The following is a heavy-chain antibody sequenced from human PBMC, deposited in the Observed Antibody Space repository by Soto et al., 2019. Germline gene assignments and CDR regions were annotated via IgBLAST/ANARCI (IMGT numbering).Heavy chain of an antibody. D-gene: IGHD2-15*01. J-gene: IGHJ4*02. V-gene: IGHV3-21*01. CDR2: ISSSSSYI. CDR3: ARDSAVGYCSGGSCYNLFDY. Sequence: GGSLRLSCAASGFTFSSYSMNWVRQAPGKGLEWVSSISSSSSYIYYADSVKGRFTISRDNAKNSLYLQMNSLRAEDTAVYYCARDSAVGYCSGGSCYNLFDYWGQGTLVTVS. CDR1: GFTFSSYS.